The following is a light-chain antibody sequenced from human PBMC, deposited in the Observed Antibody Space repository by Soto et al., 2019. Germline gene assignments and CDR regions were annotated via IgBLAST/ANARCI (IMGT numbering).Light chain of an antibody. V-gene: IGKV3-15*01. CDR1: QSVSSN. CDR2: GAS. CDR3: QQYNNWPPIT. Sequence: EIVNTQSPAPLSVSPGERAPLSCRASQSVSSNLAWYQQKPGQAPRLLIYGASTRATGIPARFSGSGSGTEFTLTISSLQSEDFAVYYCQQYNNWPPITFGQGTRLEIK. J-gene: IGKJ5*01.